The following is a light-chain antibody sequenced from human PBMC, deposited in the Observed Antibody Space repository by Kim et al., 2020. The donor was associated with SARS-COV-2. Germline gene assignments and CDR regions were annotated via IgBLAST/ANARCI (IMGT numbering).Light chain of an antibody. CDR1: SLRNYY. J-gene: IGLJ3*02. V-gene: IGLV3-19*01. Sequence: SSELTQDPAVSVALGQTVRLTCQGDSLRNYYATWYQQRPGQAPVLVLYGKYNRPSGIPDRFSGSASGNTASLTITGAQAEDEADYYCNSRDSSGDHVVFGGGT. CDR2: GKY. CDR3: NSRDSSGDHVV.